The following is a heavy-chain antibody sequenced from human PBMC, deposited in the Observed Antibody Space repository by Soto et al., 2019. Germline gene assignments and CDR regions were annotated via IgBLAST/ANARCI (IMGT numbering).Heavy chain of an antibody. CDR3: ARGQWLVLGWFDP. CDR2: IWYAGSNK. J-gene: IGHJ5*02. V-gene: IGHV3-33*01. D-gene: IGHD6-19*01. Sequence: QVQLVESGGGVVQPGRSLRLSCAASGFTFSSYGMHWVRQAPGKGLEWGAVIWYAGSNKYYADSVKGRFTISRDNSKNTLYLQMNSLRAEDTAVYYCARGQWLVLGWFDPWGQGTLVTVSS. CDR1: GFTFSSYG.